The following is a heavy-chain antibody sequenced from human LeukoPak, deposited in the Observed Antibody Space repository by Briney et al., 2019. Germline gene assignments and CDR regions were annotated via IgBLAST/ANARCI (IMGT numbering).Heavy chain of an antibody. CDR3: AREMREWWYYYYGMDV. V-gene: IGHV3-23*01. CDR1: GFTFSSYA. CDR2: ISGSGGST. Sequence: GGSLRLSCAASGFTFSSYAMSWVRQAPGKGLEWVSAISGSGGSTYYADSVKGRFTISRDNSKNTLYLQMNSLRAEDTAVYYCAREMREWWYYYYGMDVWGQGTTVTVSS. D-gene: IGHD2-15*01. J-gene: IGHJ6*02.